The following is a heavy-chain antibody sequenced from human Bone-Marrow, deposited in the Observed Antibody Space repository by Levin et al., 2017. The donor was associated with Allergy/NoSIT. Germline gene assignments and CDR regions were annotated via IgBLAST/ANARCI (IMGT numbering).Heavy chain of an antibody. CDR3: ARDLGIAVGHAFDI. CDR2: ISSSSSTI. J-gene: IGHJ3*02. Sequence: PGGSLRLSCAASGFTFSSYSMNWVRQAPGKGLEWVSYISSSSSTIYYADSVKGRFTISRDNAKNSLYLQMNSLRAEDTAVYYCARDLGIAVGHAFDIWGQGTMVTVSS. CDR1: GFTFSSYS. V-gene: IGHV3-48*01. D-gene: IGHD6-19*01.